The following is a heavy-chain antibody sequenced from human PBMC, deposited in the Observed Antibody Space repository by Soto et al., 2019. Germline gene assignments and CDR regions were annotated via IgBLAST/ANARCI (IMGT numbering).Heavy chain of an antibody. CDR3: ASGVGGLGGSSGWPDYAFDV. D-gene: IGHD6-19*01. V-gene: IGHV1-2*02. Sequence: QVQLVQSGAEVKKPGASVKVSCTASGYTFIDYYMHWVRQAPGQGLEWMGWINPSSGGTHYAQKFQGRVAMTRDTSISIVYMELSRLKSDDTAMYYCASGVGGLGGSSGWPDYAFDVWGQGTMVIVSS. CDR2: INPSSGGT. CDR1: GYTFIDYY. J-gene: IGHJ3*01.